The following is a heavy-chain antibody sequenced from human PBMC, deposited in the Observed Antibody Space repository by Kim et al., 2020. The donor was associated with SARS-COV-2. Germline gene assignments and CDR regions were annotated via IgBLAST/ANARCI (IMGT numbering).Heavy chain of an antibody. J-gene: IGHJ4*02. CDR1: GYSFPNYG. CDR3: ARDGKDGFDDFDY. V-gene: IGHV1-18*01. D-gene: IGHD6-25*01. CDR2: ISGYNGHI. Sequence: ASVKVSCKAFGYSFPNYGISWLRQAPGQGLEWMGWISGYNGHINYAQKFQGRVTMTTDTSRRTAYLELRSLSFDDTAIYYCARDGKDGFDDFDYWGQGTL.